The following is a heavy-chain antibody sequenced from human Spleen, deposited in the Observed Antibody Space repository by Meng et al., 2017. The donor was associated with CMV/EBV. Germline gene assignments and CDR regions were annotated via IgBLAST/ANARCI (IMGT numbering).Heavy chain of an antibody. J-gene: IGHJ5*02. CDR1: GFTFSNYN. CDR3: ARAVLAFQLPPAGYNWFDP. Sequence: GESLKISCAASGFTFSNYNMGWVRQAPGKGLEWVSSISSSSSYIYYADSVKGRFTISRDNAKSSLYLQMNSLRAEDTAVYYCARAVLAFQLPPAGYNWFDPWGQGTLVTVSS. CDR2: ISSSSSYI. D-gene: IGHD2-2*01. V-gene: IGHV3-21*01.